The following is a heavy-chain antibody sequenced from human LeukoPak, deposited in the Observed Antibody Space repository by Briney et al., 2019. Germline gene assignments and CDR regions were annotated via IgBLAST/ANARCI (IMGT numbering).Heavy chain of an antibody. Sequence: PGGSLRLSCAASGFTFSSYSMNWVRQAPGKGLEWVSSISSSSSYIYYADSVKGRFTISRDNAKNSLYLQMNSLRAEDTAVYYCARGGPVAGGPRFDYWGQGTLVTVSS. CDR2: ISSSSSYI. V-gene: IGHV3-21*01. CDR1: GFTFSSYS. CDR3: ARGGPVAGGPRFDY. J-gene: IGHJ4*02. D-gene: IGHD6-19*01.